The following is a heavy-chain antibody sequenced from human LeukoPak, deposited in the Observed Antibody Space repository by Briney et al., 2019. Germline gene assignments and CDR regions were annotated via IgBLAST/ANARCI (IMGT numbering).Heavy chain of an antibody. CDR2: ISGSGGST. Sequence: GGSLRLSCAAPGFTFSSYAMSWVRQAPGKGLEWVSAISGSGGSTYYADSVKGRFTISRDNSKNTLYLQMNSLRAEDTAVYYCASRIAVAGPFDYWGQGTLVTVSS. V-gene: IGHV3-23*01. CDR1: GFTFSSYA. J-gene: IGHJ4*02. D-gene: IGHD6-19*01. CDR3: ASRIAVAGPFDY.